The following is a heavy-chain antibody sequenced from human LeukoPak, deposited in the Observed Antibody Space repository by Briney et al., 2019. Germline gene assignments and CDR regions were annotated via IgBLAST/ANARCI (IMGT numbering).Heavy chain of an antibody. CDR1: GFTFSSYA. CDR3: AKDNAWANWGGACYSDY. Sequence: GGSLRLSCAASGFTFSSYAMSWVRQAPGKGLEWVSAISGSGGSTYYADSVKGRFTISRDNSKNTLHLQMNSLRAEDTAVYYCAKDNAWANWGGACYSDYWGKGTLVTASS. J-gene: IGHJ4*02. D-gene: IGHD2-21*01. CDR2: ISGSGGST. V-gene: IGHV3-23*01.